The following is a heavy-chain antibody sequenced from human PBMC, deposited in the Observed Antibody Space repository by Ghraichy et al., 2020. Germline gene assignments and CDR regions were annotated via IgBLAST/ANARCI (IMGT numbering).Heavy chain of an antibody. CDR2: IYYSRST. CDR1: GFSISSSGFY. D-gene: IGHD5/OR15-5a*01. Sequence: ESLNISCTVSGFSISSSGFYWVWIRQPPGKGLEWIGSIYYSRSTYYNPSLKSRVTISVNTTKTQFSLKLSSVTAEETAVYYCARSTALYYFDYWGQGTMVTVSS. V-gene: IGHV4-39*01. J-gene: IGHJ4*01. CDR3: ARSTALYYFDY.